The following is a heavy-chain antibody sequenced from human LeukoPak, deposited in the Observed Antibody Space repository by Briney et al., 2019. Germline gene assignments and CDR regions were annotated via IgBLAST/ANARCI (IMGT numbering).Heavy chain of an antibody. CDR2: IYYSGSI. CDR3: ARDRGYSGYGE. V-gene: IGHV4-59*01. Sequence: PSETLSLTCTVSGGSISSYYWSWIRQPPGKGLEWIGYIYYSGSINYNPSLKSRVTISVDTSKNQFSLKLSSVTAADTAVYYCARDRGYSGYGEWGQGTLVTVSS. CDR1: GGSISSYY. J-gene: IGHJ4*02. D-gene: IGHD5-12*01.